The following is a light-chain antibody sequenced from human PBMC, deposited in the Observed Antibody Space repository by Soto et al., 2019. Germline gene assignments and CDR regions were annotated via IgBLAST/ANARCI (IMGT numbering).Light chain of an antibody. CDR3: SSYTSSGTLYV. J-gene: IGLJ1*01. CDR2: EVT. CDR1: SSDIGGYKY. Sequence: QSALTQPASVSGSPGQSITISCTGTSSDIGGYKYVSWYQQHPGKAPKLMIYEVTYRPSGVSDLFSGSKSGNTASLTVSGLQAEDEADYYCSSYTSSGTLYVFGTGTKLTVL. V-gene: IGLV2-14*01.